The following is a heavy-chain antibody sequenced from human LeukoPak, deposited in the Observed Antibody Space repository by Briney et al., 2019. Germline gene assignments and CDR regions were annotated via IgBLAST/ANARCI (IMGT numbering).Heavy chain of an antibody. D-gene: IGHD3-22*01. CDR3: ANYRKVVTPTFDY. CDR2: ISDSGGST. V-gene: IGHV3-23*01. J-gene: IGHJ4*02. Sequence: QSGGALRLSCAASGFTFSSYGMSWVRQAPGKGLEWVSAISDSGGSTYYADSVKGRFTISRDNSKNTLYLQMNSLRAEDTAVYYCANYRKVVTPTFDYWGQGTLVTVSS. CDR1: GFTFSSYG.